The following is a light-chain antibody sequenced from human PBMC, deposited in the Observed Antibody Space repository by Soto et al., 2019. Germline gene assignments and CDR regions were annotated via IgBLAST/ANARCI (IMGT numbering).Light chain of an antibody. CDR3: SSYTSSSTLV. V-gene: IGLV2-14*01. CDR1: SSDIGGYNY. CDR2: EVS. Sequence: QSALTQPASVSGSPGQSITISCFGTSSDIGGYNYVSWYQHHPGKAPKLMIYEVSNRPSGVSNRFSGSKSGNTASLTISGLQAEDEADYYCSSYTSSSTLVFGGGTKLTVL. J-gene: IGLJ2*01.